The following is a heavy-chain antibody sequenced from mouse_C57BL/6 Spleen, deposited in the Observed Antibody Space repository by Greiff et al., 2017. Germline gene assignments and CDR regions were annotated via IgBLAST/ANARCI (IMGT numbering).Heavy chain of an antibody. CDR2: IDPEDGDT. Sequence: EVQLQQSGAELVRPGASVKLSCTASGFNIKDYYMHWVKQRPEQGLEWIGRIDPEDGDTEYAPKFQGKATVTADTSSNTAYLQLSSLTSEDTAVYYVSKGHYGSSLYYFDYWGQGTTLTVSS. CDR3: SKGHYGSSLYYFDY. D-gene: IGHD1-1*01. J-gene: IGHJ2*01. CDR1: GFNIKDYY. V-gene: IGHV14-1*01.